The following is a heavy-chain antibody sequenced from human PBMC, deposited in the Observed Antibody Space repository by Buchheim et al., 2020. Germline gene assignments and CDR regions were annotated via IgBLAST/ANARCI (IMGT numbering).Heavy chain of an antibody. CDR2: ISYNGTNK. CDR3: AKTPRIKIFGVVDY. D-gene: IGHD3-3*01. Sequence: QVQLVESGGGVVQPGGSLRFSCAASGFVFRTYGMHWVRQAPGKGLEWVAVISYNGTNKYYADSVKGRFTISRDNSKNTLYLQMNSLRAEDTAVYYCAKTPRIKIFGVVDYWGRGTL. V-gene: IGHV3-30*18. CDR1: GFVFRTYG. J-gene: IGHJ4*02.